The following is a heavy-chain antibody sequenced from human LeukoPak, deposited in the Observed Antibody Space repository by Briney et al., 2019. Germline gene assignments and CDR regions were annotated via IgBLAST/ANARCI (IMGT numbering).Heavy chain of an antibody. D-gene: IGHD2-21*02. J-gene: IGHJ4*02. CDR2: SWYDGSTK. CDR3: ARDTTLVTLYYFDS. CDR1: GFNLRTYG. Sequence: GGSLRLSCAASGFNLRTYGMHWVRQAPGKGLEWVALSWYDGSTKYYADSVKGRFSISRDNSKNTVYLQMDGLRAEDTAVYYCARDTTLVTLYYFDSWGQGTLATVSS. V-gene: IGHV3-33*01.